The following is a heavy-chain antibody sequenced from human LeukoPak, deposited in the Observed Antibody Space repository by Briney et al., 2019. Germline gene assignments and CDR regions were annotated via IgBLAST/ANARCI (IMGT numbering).Heavy chain of an antibody. D-gene: IGHD1-26*01. J-gene: IGHJ6*02. V-gene: IGHV3-23*01. Sequence: GGSLRLSCAASGFTFSNYAMNWVRQAPGKGLEWVTGIVGTKTTYSADSGKGRFTISRDDSKDTLYLQMNSLRPEDTAIYYCAKSLSGSYLYAMDVWGQGTTVTVSS. CDR1: GFTFSNYA. CDR2: IVGTKTT. CDR3: AKSLSGSYLYAMDV.